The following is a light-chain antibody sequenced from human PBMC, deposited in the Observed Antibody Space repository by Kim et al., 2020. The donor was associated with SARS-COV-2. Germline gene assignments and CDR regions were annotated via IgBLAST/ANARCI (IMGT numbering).Light chain of an antibody. CDR2: SNG. Sequence: VTVSCVGSRSNIGAGYDVHWYQHLPTTAPKLLIYSNGNRPSGVPDRFSGSKSGTSASLAITGLQAEDEADYYCQSYDSSLSGYVFGSGTKVTVL. J-gene: IGLJ1*01. CDR3: QSYDSSLSGYV. CDR1: RSNIGAGYD. V-gene: IGLV1-40*01.